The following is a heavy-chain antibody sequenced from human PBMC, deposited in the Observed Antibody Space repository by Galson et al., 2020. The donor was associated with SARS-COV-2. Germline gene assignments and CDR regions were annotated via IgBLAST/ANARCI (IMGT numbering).Heavy chain of an antibody. Sequence: SETLSLTCAVSGTSLSSGSYSWNWIRQPPGKGLEWIGYISHSGGTYYNPSLKSRVTISGDRSKNHFSLKLSSVTAADTAVYYCAREENFFLVVTATRMCYFDYWGRGTLATVSS. CDR3: AREENFFLVVTATRMCYFDY. J-gene: IGHJ4*02. D-gene: IGHD2-21*02. CDR1: GTSLSSGSYS. V-gene: IGHV4-30-2*01. CDR2: ISHSGGT.